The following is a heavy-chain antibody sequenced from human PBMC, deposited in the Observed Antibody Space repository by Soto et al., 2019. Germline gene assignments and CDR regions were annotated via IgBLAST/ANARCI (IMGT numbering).Heavy chain of an antibody. CDR3: ARASINLDHYSNYEIGASGGMDV. Sequence: VASVKVSCKASGYTFTSYYMHWVRQAPGQGLEWMGIINPSGGSTSYAQKFQGRVTMTRDTSTSTVYMELSSLRSEDTAVYYCARASINLDHYSNYEIGASGGMDVWGQGTTVTVSS. CDR1: GYTFTSYY. D-gene: IGHD4-4*01. CDR2: INPSGGST. V-gene: IGHV1-46*01. J-gene: IGHJ6*02.